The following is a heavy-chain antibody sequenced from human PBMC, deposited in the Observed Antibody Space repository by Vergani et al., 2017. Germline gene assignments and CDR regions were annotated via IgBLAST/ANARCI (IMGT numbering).Heavy chain of an antibody. V-gene: IGHV4-39*07. D-gene: IGHD6-13*01. CDR1: GGSISSSSYY. CDR3: GRDVVSAAAGDY. Sequence: QLQLQESGPGLVKPSETLSLTCTVSGGSISSSSYYWGWVRQPPGKGLEWIGSIYYSGNTYYNPSLKSRVTRSVDTPKNRFSLKLSSVTAAGTAVYYCGRDVVSAAAGDYWGQGTLVTVSS. CDR2: IYYSGNT. J-gene: IGHJ4*02.